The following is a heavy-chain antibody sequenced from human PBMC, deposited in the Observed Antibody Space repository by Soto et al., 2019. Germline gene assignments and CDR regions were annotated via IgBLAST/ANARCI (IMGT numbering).Heavy chain of an antibody. CDR1: GYTFTSYA. D-gene: IGHD3-22*01. V-gene: IGHV1-3*01. Sequence: ASVKVSCKASGYTFTSYAMHWVRQAPGQRLEWMGWTNAGNGNTKYSQKFQGRVTITRDTSASTAYMELSSLRSEDTAVYYCARDGADYYDSSGYYRAYYYYGMDVWGQGTTVTVSS. J-gene: IGHJ6*02. CDR2: TNAGNGNT. CDR3: ARDGADYYDSSGYYRAYYYYGMDV.